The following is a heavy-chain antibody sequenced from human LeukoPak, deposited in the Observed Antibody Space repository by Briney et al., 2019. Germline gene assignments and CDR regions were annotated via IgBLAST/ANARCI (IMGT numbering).Heavy chain of an antibody. CDR2: IYPGDSDT. D-gene: IGHD6-13*01. V-gene: IGHV5-51*01. J-gene: IGHJ4*02. CDR3: ARIAAAGTSADYYFDY. CDR1: GYSLTSYW. Sequence: GESLKISCKGSGYSLTSYWIGWVRQMPGKGLEWMGIIYPGDSDTRYSPSFQGQVTISADKSISTAYLQWSSLKASDTAMYYCARIAAAGTSADYYFDYWGQGTLVTVSS.